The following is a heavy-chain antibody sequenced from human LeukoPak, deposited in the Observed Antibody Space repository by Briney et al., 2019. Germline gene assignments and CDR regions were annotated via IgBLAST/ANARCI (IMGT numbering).Heavy chain of an antibody. J-gene: IGHJ3*02. V-gene: IGHV1-24*01. Sequence: ASVKVSCKVSGYTLTELSMHWVRQAPGKGLEWMGGFDPEDGETIYAQKFQGRVTMTEDTSTDTAYMELSSLRSEDTAVYYCATVSAVPAAMPDAFGIWGQGTMVTVSS. CDR1: GYTLTELS. CDR2: FDPEDGET. D-gene: IGHD2-2*01. CDR3: ATVSAVPAAMPDAFGI.